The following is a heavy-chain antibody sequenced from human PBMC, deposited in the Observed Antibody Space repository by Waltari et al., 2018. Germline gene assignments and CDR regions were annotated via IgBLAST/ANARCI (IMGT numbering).Heavy chain of an antibody. Sequence: EVQLVQSGAVVKKPGESLKISCKGSGYSFTSYWIGWVRRMPGKGLEWMGILYPEDSDTSYSPSFQGQVNISADKSISTAYLQWSSLKAWDTAMYYCARQWGQQLVHFDYWGQGTLVTVSS. CDR3: ARQWGQQLVHFDY. V-gene: IGHV5-51*01. J-gene: IGHJ4*02. CDR2: LYPEDSDT. D-gene: IGHD6-13*01. CDR1: GYSFTSYW.